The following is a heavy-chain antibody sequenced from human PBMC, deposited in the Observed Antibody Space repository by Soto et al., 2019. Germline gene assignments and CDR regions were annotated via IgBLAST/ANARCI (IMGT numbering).Heavy chain of an antibody. Sequence: EAQLLESGGGLVQPGGSLRVSCEASGFSFDTYAMSWVRQAPGKGLEWVSTISGSGGNTYYADSVKGRFTISRDNSKNILYLQMTSLRAEDTALYYCAKLGMTTINRDYWGQGTQVTVSS. V-gene: IGHV3-23*01. CDR1: GFSFDTYA. J-gene: IGHJ4*02. CDR2: ISGSGGNT. D-gene: IGHD5-12*01. CDR3: AKLGMTTINRDY.